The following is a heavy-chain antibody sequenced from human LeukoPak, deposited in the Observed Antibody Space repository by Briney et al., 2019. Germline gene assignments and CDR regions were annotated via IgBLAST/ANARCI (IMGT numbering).Heavy chain of an antibody. J-gene: IGHJ4*02. CDR3: ARDLIIFLEWLQPQYYFDY. CDR1: GFTFDDYA. V-gene: IGHV3-9*01. CDR2: ISWNSGSI. Sequence: GGSLRLSCAASGFTFDDYAMHWVRQAPGKGLEWVSGISWNSGSIGYADSVKGRLTISRDNAKNSLYLQMNSLRAEDTALYYCARDLIIFLEWLQPQYYFDYWGQGTLVTVSS. D-gene: IGHD3-3*01.